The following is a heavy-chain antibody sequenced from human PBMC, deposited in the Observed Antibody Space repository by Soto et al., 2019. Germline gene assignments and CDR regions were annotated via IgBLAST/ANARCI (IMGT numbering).Heavy chain of an antibody. D-gene: IGHD2-2*01. Sequence: GGSLRLSCAASGFTFSSYSMNWVRQAPGKGLEWVSSISSSSSYIYYADSVKGRFTISRDNAKNSLYLQMNSLRAEDTAVYYCSRGTLVVVPASLTIYVIDVWGQGTTVTVSS. V-gene: IGHV3-21*01. J-gene: IGHJ6*02. CDR2: ISSSSSYI. CDR3: SRGTLVVVPASLTIYVIDV. CDR1: GFTFSSYS.